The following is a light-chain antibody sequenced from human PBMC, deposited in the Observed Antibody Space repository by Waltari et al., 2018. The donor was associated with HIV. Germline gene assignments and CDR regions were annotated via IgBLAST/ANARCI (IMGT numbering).Light chain of an antibody. CDR3: AAWDDSLNGYV. CDR2: VGD. Sequence: QSVLTQPPSVSEAPRQRVPISCSGSSSTVGYTGVHWYQQLPGKAPKLLIYVGDLWPGGVSDRVSGSKSGTSASLAISGLQSEDEGDYYCAAWDDSLNGYVFGTGTKVTVL. V-gene: IGLV1-36*01. J-gene: IGLJ1*01. CDR1: SSTVGYTG.